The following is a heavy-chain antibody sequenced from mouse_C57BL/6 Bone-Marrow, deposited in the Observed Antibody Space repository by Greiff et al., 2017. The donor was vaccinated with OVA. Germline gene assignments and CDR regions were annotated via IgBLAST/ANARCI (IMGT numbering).Heavy chain of an antibody. CDR1: GYTFTSYT. V-gene: IGHV1-4*01. CDR3: TRGYYFDD. J-gene: IGHJ2*01. CDR2: IDPTNDYT. Sequence: QVQLQQSGAELARPGASVKMSCKASGYTFTSYTIHWVKQRPGQGLEWIGYIDPTNDYTNYNQKFKGKATLTADKASSKAYMQLSSLTSEDSAVYYCTRGYYFDDWGQGTTLTVSS.